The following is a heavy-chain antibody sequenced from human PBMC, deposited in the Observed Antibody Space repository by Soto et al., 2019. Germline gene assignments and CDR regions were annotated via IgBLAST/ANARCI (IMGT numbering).Heavy chain of an antibody. CDR3: SRSLDY. CDR2: INQDGSEK. J-gene: IGHJ4*02. V-gene: IGHV3-7*01. CDR1: GFSFSSYW. Sequence: GGSLRLSCAASGFSFSSYWMDWVRQAPGKGLEWVANINQDGSEKNYVDSVKGRFTISRDNAKNLLHLQMSSLTAEDSALYYCSRSLDYWGRGALVPSPQ.